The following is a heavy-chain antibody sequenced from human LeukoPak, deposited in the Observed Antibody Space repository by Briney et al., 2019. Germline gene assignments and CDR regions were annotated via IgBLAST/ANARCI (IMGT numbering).Heavy chain of an antibody. J-gene: IGHJ4*02. CDR1: GGSLISYY. CDR2: IYYSGTT. V-gene: IGHV4-59*01. Sequence: SETLSLTCNVSGGSLISYYWSWNRQPPGKGLEWIGYIYYSGTTNYNPSLKSRVTISVDTSKNQLSLKLSSVTAADTAVYYCARGLGSGYAGSGYXGQGTXXXVXS. D-gene: IGHD3-22*01. CDR3: ARGLGSGYAGSGY.